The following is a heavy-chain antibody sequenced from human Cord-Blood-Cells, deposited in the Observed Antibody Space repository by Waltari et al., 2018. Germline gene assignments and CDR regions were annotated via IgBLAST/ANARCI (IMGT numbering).Heavy chain of an antibody. D-gene: IGHD6-6*01. CDR3: ASASVEYSSSSYFDY. V-gene: IGHV1-69*09. Sequence: QVQLVQSGAEVKKPGSSVKVSCKDSGGTFSSYAISWVRQAPGQGLEWMGRIIPILGIANYAQKFQGRVTITADKSTSTAYMELSSLRSEDTAVYYCASASVEYSSSSYFDYWGQGTLVTVSS. CDR1: GGTFSSYA. CDR2: IIPILGIA. J-gene: IGHJ4*02.